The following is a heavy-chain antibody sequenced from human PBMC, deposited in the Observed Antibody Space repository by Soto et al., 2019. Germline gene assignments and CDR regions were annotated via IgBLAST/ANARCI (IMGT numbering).Heavy chain of an antibody. CDR2: IYYSGRT. J-gene: IGHJ5*02. D-gene: IGHD5-18*01. V-gene: IGHV4-30-4*01. Sequence: NPSETLSLTCTVSGGSISSGDYYWSWIRQPPGKGLEWIGNIYYSGRTYYNPSLKSRVTISVDTSKNQFSLKLSSVTAADTAVYYCARFGSRDGYSYDIGGNNWFDPWGQGTLVTVSS. CDR1: GGSISSGDYY. CDR3: ARFGSRDGYSYDIGGNNWFDP.